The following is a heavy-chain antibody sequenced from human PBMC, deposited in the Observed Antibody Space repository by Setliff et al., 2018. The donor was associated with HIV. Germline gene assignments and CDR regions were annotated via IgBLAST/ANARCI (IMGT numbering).Heavy chain of an antibody. Sequence: SSETLSLTCTVSGGSISSSSYYWGWIRQPPGKGLEWIGSIYYSGSTYYNPSLKSRVTISVDTSKNQFSLKLSSVTAADTGVYYCARHRDPPGTSWIYYYYYMDLWGEGTTVTVSS. CDR1: GGSISSSSYY. CDR2: IYYSGST. J-gene: IGHJ6*03. V-gene: IGHV4-39*01. D-gene: IGHD6-13*01. CDR3: ARHRDPPGTSWIYYYYYMDL.